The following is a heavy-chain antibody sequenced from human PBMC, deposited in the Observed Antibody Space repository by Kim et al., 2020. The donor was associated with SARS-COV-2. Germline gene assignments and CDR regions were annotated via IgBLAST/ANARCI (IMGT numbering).Heavy chain of an antibody. J-gene: IGHJ4*02. Sequence: GGSLRLSCAASGFTFSSYSMSWVRQAPGKGLEWVSFISSSGSYIYYADSLKGRFTISRDNAKNSLYLQMNSLRAEDTAVYYCARDRVLAAVGGLSDYWGQGTLVTVSS. V-gene: IGHV3-21*01. D-gene: IGHD3-3*01. CDR2: ISSSGSYI. CDR3: ARDRVLAAVGGLSDY. CDR1: GFTFSSYS.